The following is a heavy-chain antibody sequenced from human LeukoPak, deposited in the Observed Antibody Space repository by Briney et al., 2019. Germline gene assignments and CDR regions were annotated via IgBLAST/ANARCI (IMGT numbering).Heavy chain of an antibody. CDR2: ISYDGSNK. CDR3: AKDRSNNFDY. J-gene: IGHJ4*02. Sequence: PGGSLRLSCVASGFTFSNYGMHWVRQTPGKGPEWVAVISYDGSNKYYADSVKGRITISRDISKNTLYLQMNSLRPEDTAVYYCAKDRSNNFDYWGQGTLVTVSS. V-gene: IGHV3-30*18. CDR1: GFTFSNYG.